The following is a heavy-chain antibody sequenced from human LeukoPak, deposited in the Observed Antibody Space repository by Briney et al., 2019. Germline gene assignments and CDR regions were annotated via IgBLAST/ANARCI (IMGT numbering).Heavy chain of an antibody. CDR1: GFTFSNYA. D-gene: IGHD3-22*01. CDR2: ISGSGGST. CDR3: AKLFGYYYDSSGYYPDY. V-gene: IGHV3-23*01. Sequence: GGSLRLSCAASGFTFSNYAMSWVRQAPGKGLEWVSVISGSGGSTYYADSVKGRFTISRGNFKNTLYLQMNSLRAEDTAVYYCAKLFGYYYDSSGYYPDYWGQGTLVTVSS. J-gene: IGHJ4*02.